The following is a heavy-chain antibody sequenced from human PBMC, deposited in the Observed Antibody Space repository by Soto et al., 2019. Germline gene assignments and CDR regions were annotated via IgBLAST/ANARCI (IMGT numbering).Heavy chain of an antibody. CDR2: IYASGGT. V-gene: IGHV2-5*01. Sequence: QITLKESGPTLVKSTQTLTLTCTFSGFSLSSGGGAVGWIRQPPGKALEWLAIIYASGGTHYSPSHKTRLTIXTXTXXHQVVLTMTNMDPVDTATYYCGHRRDVATRCWFDPWGQGILVTVSS. D-gene: IGHD6-6*01. CDR1: GFSLSSGGGA. J-gene: IGHJ5*02. CDR3: GHRRDVATRCWFDP.